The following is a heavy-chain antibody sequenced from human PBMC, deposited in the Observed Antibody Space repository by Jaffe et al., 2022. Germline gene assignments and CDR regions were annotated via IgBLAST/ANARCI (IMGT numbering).Heavy chain of an antibody. CDR2: ISGSGGST. CDR1: GFTFSSYA. J-gene: IGHJ4*02. Sequence: EVQLLESGGGLVQPGGSLRLSCAASGFTFSSYAMSWVRQAPGKGLEWVSAISGSGGSTYYADSVKGRFTISRDNSKNTLYLQMNSLRAEDTAVYYCAKDRGEGTTVTTTVDYWGQGTLVTVSS. D-gene: IGHD4-4*01. V-gene: IGHV3-23*01. CDR3: AKDRGEGTTVTTTVDY.